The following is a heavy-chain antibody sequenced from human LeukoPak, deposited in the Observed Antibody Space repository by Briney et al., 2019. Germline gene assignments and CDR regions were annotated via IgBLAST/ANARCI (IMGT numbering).Heavy chain of an antibody. CDR1: GFTVDSNY. CDR3: AKDALDIVVVPAAIGFDP. CDR2: IFSDGAT. Sequence: GGSLRLSCAASGFTVDSNYINWVRQAPGKGLEWVSVIFSDGATYYADSVRGRFTIFRDRSKNMVYLQMNSLRAEDTAVYYCAKDALDIVVVPAAIGFDPWGQGTLVTVSS. J-gene: IGHJ5*02. V-gene: IGHV3-66*01. D-gene: IGHD2-2*01.